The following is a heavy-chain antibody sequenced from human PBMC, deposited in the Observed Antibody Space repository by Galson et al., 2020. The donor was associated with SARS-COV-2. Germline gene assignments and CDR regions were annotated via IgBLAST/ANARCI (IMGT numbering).Heavy chain of an antibody. D-gene: IGHD3-16*02. CDR1: GFTFSSYA. CDR3: VKDLRRLSAFDI. V-gene: IGHV3-64D*08. J-gene: IGHJ3*02. Sequence: GGSLRLSCSASGFTFSSYAMHWVRPAPGKGLEYVSAISSNGGSTSYADSVKGRFTISRDNSKNTLYLQMSSLRAEDTAVYYCVKDLRRLSAFDIWGQGTMVTVSS. CDR2: ISSNGGST.